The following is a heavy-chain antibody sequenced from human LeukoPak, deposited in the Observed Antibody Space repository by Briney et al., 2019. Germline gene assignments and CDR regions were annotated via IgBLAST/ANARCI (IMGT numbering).Heavy chain of an antibody. Sequence: GRSLRLSCAASGFSFSSHGMHWVRQAPGKGLEWVAVISDASDKFYGDSVKGRFTISRDNSKNTLYLQMNSLRPEDKAVYYCAKDARIGGYYMDVWGQGTTVTVSS. CDR2: ISDASDK. CDR3: AKDARIGGYYMDV. CDR1: GFSFSSHG. J-gene: IGHJ6*02. V-gene: IGHV3-30*18. D-gene: IGHD3-22*01.